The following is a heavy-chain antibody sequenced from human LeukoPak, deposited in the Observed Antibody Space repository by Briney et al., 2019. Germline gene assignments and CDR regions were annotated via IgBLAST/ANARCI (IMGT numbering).Heavy chain of an antibody. Sequence: GGSLRLSCAASGFTFSSYAMHWVRQAPGKGLEWVAVISYDGSNKYYADSVKGRFTISGDNSKNTLYLQMNSLRAEDTAVYYCAKNRWGSVATPDSWGQGTLVTVSS. J-gene: IGHJ4*02. CDR2: ISYDGSNK. CDR1: GFTFSSYA. D-gene: IGHD5-12*01. V-gene: IGHV3-30*04. CDR3: AKNRWGSVATPDS.